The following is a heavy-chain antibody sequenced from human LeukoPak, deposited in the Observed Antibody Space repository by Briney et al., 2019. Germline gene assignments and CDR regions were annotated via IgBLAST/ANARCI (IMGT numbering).Heavy chain of an antibody. CDR2: ISSSSYI. J-gene: IGHJ4*02. Sequence: GGSLRLSCAASGFTFSSYSMNWVRQAPGKGLEWVSSISSSSYIYYADSAKGRFTISRDNAKNSLYLQMNSLRAEDTAVYYCARQGGPYDSSGYYYFDYWGQGTLVTVSS. D-gene: IGHD3-22*01. CDR1: GFTFSSYS. CDR3: ARQGGPYDSSGYYYFDY. V-gene: IGHV3-21*01.